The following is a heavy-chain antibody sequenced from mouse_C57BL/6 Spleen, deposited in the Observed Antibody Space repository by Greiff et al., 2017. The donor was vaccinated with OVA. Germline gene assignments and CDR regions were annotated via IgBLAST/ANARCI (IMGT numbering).Heavy chain of an antibody. D-gene: IGHD2-4*01. V-gene: IGHV1-55*01. CDR1: GYTFTSYW. Sequence: VQLQQSGAELVKPGASVKMSCKASGYTFTSYWITWVKQRPGQGLEWIGDIYPGSGSTNYNEKFKSKATLTVDTSSSTAYMQLSSLTSEDSAVYYCARGGYDYDDGDFDYWGQGTTLTVSS. J-gene: IGHJ2*01. CDR2: IYPGSGST. CDR3: ARGGYDYDDGDFDY.